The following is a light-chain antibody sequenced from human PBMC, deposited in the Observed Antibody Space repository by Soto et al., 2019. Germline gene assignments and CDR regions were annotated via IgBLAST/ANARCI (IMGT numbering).Light chain of an antibody. Sequence: LTQPASVSGSPGQSITISCTGTSSDVGSYNLVSWYQQHSGKAPKLMIYEGSKRPSGVSNRFSGSKSGNTASLTISGLQAEDEADYYCCSYAGSSTFAFGTGTKVTVL. CDR1: SSDVGSYNL. J-gene: IGLJ1*01. V-gene: IGLV2-23*01. CDR2: EGS. CDR3: CSYAGSSTFA.